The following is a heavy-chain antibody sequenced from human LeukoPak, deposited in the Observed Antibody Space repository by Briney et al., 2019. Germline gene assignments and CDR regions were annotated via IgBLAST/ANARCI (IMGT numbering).Heavy chain of an antibody. V-gene: IGHV4-34*01. J-gene: IGHJ3*02. CDR2: INHSGST. CDR1: GGSFSGYY. CDR3: ARRAHYYDPFYNI. Sequence: SETLSLTCAVYGGSFSGYYWSWIRQPPGKGLEWIGEINHSGSTNYNPSLKSRVTISLDTSKNQFSLKLSSVTAADTAVYYCARRAHYYDPFYNIWGQGTMVTVSS. D-gene: IGHD3-22*01.